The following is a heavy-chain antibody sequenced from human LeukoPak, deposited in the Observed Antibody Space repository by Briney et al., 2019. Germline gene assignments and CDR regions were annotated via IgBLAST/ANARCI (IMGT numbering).Heavy chain of an antibody. CDR3: ARVVRGAYYNWFDP. V-gene: IGHV4-34*01. J-gene: IGHJ5*02. Sequence: PSETLSLTCAVYGGSFSGYYRSWIRQPPGKGLEWIGEINHSGSTNYNPSLKSRVTISVDTSKNQFSLKLSSVTAADTAVYYCARVVRGAYYNWFDPWGQGTLVTVSS. CDR2: INHSGST. CDR1: GGSFSGYY. D-gene: IGHD3-10*01.